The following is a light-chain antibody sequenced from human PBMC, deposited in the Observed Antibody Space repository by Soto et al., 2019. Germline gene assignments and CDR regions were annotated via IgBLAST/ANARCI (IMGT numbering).Light chain of an antibody. CDR2: GAS. Sequence: EVLMTQSPATLSVSPGERATLSCRASHSVNYNLAWYQQKPGQAPMLLIYGASTRATGIPARFSGSGSGTEFTLTISSLQSEDLAVYYCQQYTIWHVMYTFGQGTKVDIK. CDR1: HSVNYN. V-gene: IGKV3-15*01. J-gene: IGKJ2*01. CDR3: QQYTIWHVMYT.